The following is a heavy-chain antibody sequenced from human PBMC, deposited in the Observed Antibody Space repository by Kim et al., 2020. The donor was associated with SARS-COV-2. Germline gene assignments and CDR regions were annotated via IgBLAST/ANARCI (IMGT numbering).Heavy chain of an antibody. CDR2: IDPSDSYT. Sequence: GESLKISCKGSGYSFTSYWISWVRQMPGKGLEWMGRIDPSDSYTNYSPSFQGHVTISADKSISTAYLQWSSLKASDTAMYYCARLGYSGSYQGLWDYWGQGTLVTVSS. D-gene: IGHD1-26*01. J-gene: IGHJ4*02. CDR1: GYSFTSYW. V-gene: IGHV5-10-1*01. CDR3: ARLGYSGSYQGLWDY.